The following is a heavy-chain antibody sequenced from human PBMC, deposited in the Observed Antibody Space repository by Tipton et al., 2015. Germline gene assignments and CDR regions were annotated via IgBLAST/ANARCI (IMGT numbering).Heavy chain of an antibody. D-gene: IGHD2-21*02. CDR3: ASPSLPHDRGDYYFQS. CDR1: SDSISKYY. CDR2: IYYRGST. Sequence: LRLSCSVSSDSISKYYWSWIRQPPGKGLEWIGYIYYRGSTNYNPSLKSRVTISIDRFKNQFSLKLSSVTAADTAVYYCASPSLPHDRGDYYFQSWGQGSLVTVSS. V-gene: IGHV4-59*08. J-gene: IGHJ4*02.